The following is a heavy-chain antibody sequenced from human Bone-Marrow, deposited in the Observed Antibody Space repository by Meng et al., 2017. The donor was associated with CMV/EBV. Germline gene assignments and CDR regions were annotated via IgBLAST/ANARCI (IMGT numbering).Heavy chain of an antibody. J-gene: IGHJ4*01. CDR3: TTDPLGSYGAVDY. CDR1: GSTFSNAW. V-gene: IGHV3-15*01. CDR2: IKSKTDGGTT. D-gene: IGHD1-26*01. Sequence: GESLKISCAASGSTFSNAWMSWVRQAPGKGLEWVGRIKSKTDGGTTDYAVPVKGRFTISRDDSKTTLYLQMNSLKTEDTAVYYCTTDPLGSYGAVDYWGHGTLVTVSS.